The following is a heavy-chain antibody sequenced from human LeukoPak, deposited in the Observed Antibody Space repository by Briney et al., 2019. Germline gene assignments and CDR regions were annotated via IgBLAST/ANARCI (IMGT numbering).Heavy chain of an antibody. Sequence: GGSLRLSCAGSGFIFDDYAMHWVRQAPGKGLEWVSGISWNSGSIGYADSVKGRFTISRDYAKNSLFLQMNSLRGEDTAFYYCAKAYYYDSSGYIDYWGQGTLVTVSS. CDR3: AKAYYYDSSGYIDY. D-gene: IGHD3-22*01. CDR2: ISWNSGSI. V-gene: IGHV3-9*01. J-gene: IGHJ4*02. CDR1: GFIFDDYA.